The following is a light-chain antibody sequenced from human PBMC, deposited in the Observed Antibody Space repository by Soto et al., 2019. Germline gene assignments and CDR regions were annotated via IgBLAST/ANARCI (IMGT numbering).Light chain of an antibody. J-gene: IGKJ1*01. CDR1: QSISSW. CDR2: KAS. V-gene: IGKV1-5*03. CDR3: QRYNTASRS. Sequence: DIQMTQSPSTLSAFVGDRVTITCRASQSISSWLAWYQQKPGKAPKPLIYKASSLKSGVPSRFSGSGSGTEFTLTISGLQPDDFATYYCQRYNTASRSFGQGTTVEVK.